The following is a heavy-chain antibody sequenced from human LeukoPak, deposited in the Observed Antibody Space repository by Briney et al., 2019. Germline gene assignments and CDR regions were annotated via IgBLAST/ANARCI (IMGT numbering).Heavy chain of an antibody. V-gene: IGHV4-39*01. D-gene: IGHD3-22*01. CDR1: GGSISSSSYY. CDR2: IYYSGTT. Sequence: SETLSLTCTVSGGSISSSSYYWDWIRQPPGKGLEWIGSIYYSGTTDYNPSLKSRVTISVDTSKNQFSLRLSSVTAADTAVYYCARHGYYYDSSGSLDYWGQGTLVTVSS. CDR3: ARHGYYYDSSGSLDY. J-gene: IGHJ4*02.